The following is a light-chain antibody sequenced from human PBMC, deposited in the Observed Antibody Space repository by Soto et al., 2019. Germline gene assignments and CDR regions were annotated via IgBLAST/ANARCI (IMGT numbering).Light chain of an antibody. V-gene: IGLV1-47*01. CDR3: ATWDDSLSGVV. CDR1: SSNIGSNY. J-gene: IGLJ2*01. CDR2: RNN. Sequence: QLVLTQPPSASGTPGQRVTISCSGSSSNIGSNYVYWYQQLPGTAPKLLIYRNNQRPSGVPDRFSGSKSGTSVSLAISGLRSEDEADYYCATWDDSLSGVVFGGGTKLTVL.